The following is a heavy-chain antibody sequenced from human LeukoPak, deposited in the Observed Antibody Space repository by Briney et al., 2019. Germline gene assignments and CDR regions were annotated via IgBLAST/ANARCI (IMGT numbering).Heavy chain of an antibody. Sequence: ASLTVSCKTSGYSFSTFDINWVRQATGQGLGWMGWMNPNSGNTNYAQKFQGRLTMTRDTSISTAYMELSSLRSEDTAVYYCARGGTLVQGVTILYGMDVWGQGTTVTVSS. CDR2: MNPNSGNT. CDR3: ARGGTLVQGVTILYGMDV. CDR1: GYSFSTFD. V-gene: IGHV1-8*01. J-gene: IGHJ6*02. D-gene: IGHD3-10*01.